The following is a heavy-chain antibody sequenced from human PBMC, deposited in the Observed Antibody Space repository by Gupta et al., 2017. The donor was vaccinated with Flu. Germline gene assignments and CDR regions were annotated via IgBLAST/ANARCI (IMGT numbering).Heavy chain of an antibody. Sequence: QVQLQESGPGLVKPSQTLSLTCTVSGDSISAGGYHWNWVRQHPGKGLEWIGCISYKGTIFSNPARKSRVTISVDLSKNQFFLKLTSVTAADTAVYYCGTRPPKGDHFYYLDYWGQGNLVTVSS. D-gene: IGHD2/OR15-2a*01. J-gene: IGHJ4*02. CDR1: GDSISAGGYH. CDR2: ISYKGTI. V-gene: IGHV4-31*03. CDR3: GTRPPKGDHFYYLDY.